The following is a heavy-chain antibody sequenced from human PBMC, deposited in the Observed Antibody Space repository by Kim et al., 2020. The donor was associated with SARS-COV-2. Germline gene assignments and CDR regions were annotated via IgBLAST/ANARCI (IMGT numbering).Heavy chain of an antibody. CDR2: IKSKTDGGTT. CDR3: TTVKISSSWYSAEGCDY. D-gene: IGHD6-13*01. V-gene: IGHV3-15*01. J-gene: IGHJ4*02. CDR1: GFTFSNAW. Sequence: GGSLRLSCAASGFTFSNAWMSWVRQAPGKGLEWVGRIKSKTDGGTTDYAAPVKGRFTISRDDSKNTLYLQMNSLKTEDTAVYYCTTVKISSSWYSAEGCDYWGQRTLVTVSS.